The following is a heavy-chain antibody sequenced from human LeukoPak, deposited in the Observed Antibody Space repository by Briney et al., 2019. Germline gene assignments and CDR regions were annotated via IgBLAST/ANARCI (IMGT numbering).Heavy chain of an antibody. CDR2: ISGSGGST. D-gene: IGHD6-6*01. CDR3: AKGRFGSSYYFDH. V-gene: IGHV3-23*01. J-gene: IGHJ4*02. Sequence: GASLRLSCAASGFTFSSYAMSWVRQAPGKGLEWVSGISGSGGSTSYADSVKGRFTISRDNSKNTLYLQMNSLRADDTALYHCAKGRFGSSYYFDHWGQGTLVTVSS. CDR1: GFTFSSYA.